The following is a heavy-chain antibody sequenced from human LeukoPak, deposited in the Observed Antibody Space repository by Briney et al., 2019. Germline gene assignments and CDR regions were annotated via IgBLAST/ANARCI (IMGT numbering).Heavy chain of an antibody. V-gene: IGHV1-2*02. D-gene: IGHD5-18*01. J-gene: IGHJ6*02. CDR3: ASPSHTAMVRSLHYYYGMDV. CDR1: GYTFTGYY. Sequence: GASVKVSCKASGYTFTGYYMHWVRQAPGQGLEWMGWINPNSGGTNYAQKSQGRVTMTRDTSISTAYMELSRLRSDDTAVYYCASPSHTAMVRSLHYYYGMDVWGQGTTVTVSS. CDR2: INPNSGGT.